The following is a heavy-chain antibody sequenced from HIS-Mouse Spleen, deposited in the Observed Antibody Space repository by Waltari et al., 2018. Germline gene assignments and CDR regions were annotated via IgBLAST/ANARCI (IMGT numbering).Heavy chain of an antibody. V-gene: IGHV3-30*18. J-gene: IGHJ4*02. D-gene: IGHD6-19*01. Sequence: QVQLVESGGGVVQPGRSLSLPCAASGFTCRSYGMHWVRQAPGKGLEWVAVISYDGSNKYYADSVKGRFTISRVNSKNTLYLQMNSLRAEDTAVYYCAKASSGWLDYWGQGTLVTVSS. CDR3: AKASSGWLDY. CDR1: GFTCRSYG. CDR2: ISYDGSNK.